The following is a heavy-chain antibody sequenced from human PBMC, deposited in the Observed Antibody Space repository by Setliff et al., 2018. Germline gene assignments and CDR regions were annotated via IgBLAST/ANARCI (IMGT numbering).Heavy chain of an antibody. Sequence: ASVKVSCKASGYTFTSYDINWVRQATGQGLEWMGWMNPNSGNTGYAQKFQGRVTMTRNISISTAYMELSSLRSEDTAVYYCARGRERDYNFWSGYYTYYYYGMDVWGQGTTVTVSS. J-gene: IGHJ6*02. CDR2: MNPNSGNT. V-gene: IGHV1-8*02. D-gene: IGHD3-3*01. CDR3: ARGRERDYNFWSGYYTYYYYGMDV. CDR1: GYTFTSYD.